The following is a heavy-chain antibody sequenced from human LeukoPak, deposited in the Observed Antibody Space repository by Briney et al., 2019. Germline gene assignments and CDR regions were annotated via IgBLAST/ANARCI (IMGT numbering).Heavy chain of an antibody. D-gene: IGHD6-19*01. CDR3: ARHSMVAGTDWFDP. CDR2: VFYSGNT. V-gene: IGHV4-39*01. Sequence: SETLSLTCKVSGGSISSSSHYWGWIRQPPGKGLEWIGSVFYSGNTYYNPSLKSRLTISVDTSKNQFSLKLSPVTAADTAVYYCARHSMVAGTDWFDPWGQGTLVTVSS. CDR1: GGSISSSSHY. J-gene: IGHJ5*02.